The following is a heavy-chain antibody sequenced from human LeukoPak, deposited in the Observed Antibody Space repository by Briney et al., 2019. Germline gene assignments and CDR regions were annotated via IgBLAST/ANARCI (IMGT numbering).Heavy chain of an antibody. D-gene: IGHD6-13*01. J-gene: IGHJ3*02. CDR3: ARGRRVSGAFDI. Sequence: GGSLRLSCAASGFTFSSYAMHWVRQAPGKGLEWVAVISYDGSNKYYADSVKGRFTISRDNSKNTLYLQMNSLRAEDTAVYYCARGRRVSGAFDIWGQGTMVTVSS. CDR1: GFTFSSYA. CDR2: ISYDGSNK. V-gene: IGHV3-30*04.